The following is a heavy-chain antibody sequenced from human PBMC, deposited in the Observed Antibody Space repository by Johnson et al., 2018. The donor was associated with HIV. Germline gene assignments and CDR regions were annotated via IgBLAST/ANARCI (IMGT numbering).Heavy chain of an antibody. V-gene: IGHV3-33*08. Sequence: QVHLVESGGGLVKPGGSLRLSCAASGLTFSDYDMSWIRQAPGKGLEWVAVIWYDGSNKDYADPVKGRFTLSRDNSKNTLYLQLSSLRTEDTAVFYCARGGVVHDAFDMWGQGTMVTVSS. J-gene: IGHJ3*02. D-gene: IGHD2-2*01. CDR1: GLTFSDYD. CDR2: IWYDGSNK. CDR3: ARGGVVHDAFDM.